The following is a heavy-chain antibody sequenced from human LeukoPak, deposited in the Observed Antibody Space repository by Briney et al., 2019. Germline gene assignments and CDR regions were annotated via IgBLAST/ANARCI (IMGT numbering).Heavy chain of an antibody. J-gene: IGHJ4*02. Sequence: GGSLRLSCAASGFTFSSYRMIWLRQAPGKGRVWVSSISSSSSYIYYADSVKGRFTISRDNAKNSLYLQMNSLRAEDTAVYYCARDKSVGATLFDYWGQGTQGTASP. V-gene: IGHV3-21*01. CDR1: GFTFSSYR. CDR3: ARDKSVGATLFDY. D-gene: IGHD1-26*01. CDR2: ISSSSSYI.